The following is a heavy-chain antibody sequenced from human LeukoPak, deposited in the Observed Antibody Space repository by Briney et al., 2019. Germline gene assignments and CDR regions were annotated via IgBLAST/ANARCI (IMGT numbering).Heavy chain of an antibody. CDR1: GGSFSDYY. CDR3: ARVPPLGSYYHYYGMDV. V-gene: IGHV4-34*01. Sequence: SETLSLTCAVYGGSFSDYYWSWIRQPPGKGLEWIGEINHSGSTNYNPSLKSRVTISVDTSKNQFSLKLSSVTAADTAVYYCARVPPLGSYYHYYGMDVWGQGTTVTVSS. J-gene: IGHJ6*02. CDR2: INHSGST.